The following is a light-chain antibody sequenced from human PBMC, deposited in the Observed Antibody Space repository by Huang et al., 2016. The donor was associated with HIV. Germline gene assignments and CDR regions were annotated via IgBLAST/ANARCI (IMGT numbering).Light chain of an antibody. CDR2: AAS. CDR3: LQDSSYPWT. CDR1: QDIGSD. V-gene: IGKV1-6*01. Sequence: AIQMTQSPSSLSASVGDRITITCRASQDIGSDLGWYQQKPGKAPKLPIYAASSLQIGVASTFSGSGAGTDFTLTISSLQPEDFATYYCLQDSSYPWTFGQGTKVEIK. J-gene: IGKJ1*01.